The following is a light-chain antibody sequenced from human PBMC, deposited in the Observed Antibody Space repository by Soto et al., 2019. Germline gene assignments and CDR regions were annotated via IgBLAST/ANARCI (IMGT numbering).Light chain of an antibody. J-gene: IGKJ5*01. CDR1: QSVLYSSNNKNS. CDR3: QQYFSIPIT. V-gene: IGKV4-1*01. CDR2: WAY. Sequence: DIVLIQSPDSLAVSLGEMSTINCKSSQSVLYSSNNKNSLAWYQQKPGQPPKVIIYWAYTRESGVPDRFSGSWSGTDCTLTISSLQAEDVAVYYCQQYFSIPITFGQGTRLEI.